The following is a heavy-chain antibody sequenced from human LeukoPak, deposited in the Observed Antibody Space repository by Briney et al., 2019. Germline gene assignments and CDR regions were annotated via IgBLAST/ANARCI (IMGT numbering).Heavy chain of an antibody. Sequence: SETLSLTCTVSGGSISSYYWSWIRQPPGKGLEWIGYIYYSGSTNYNPSLKSRVTISVDTSKNQFSLKLSSVTAADTAVYYCARDPIRCSGGSCYSHYGMDVGGQGTTVTVSS. D-gene: IGHD2-15*01. CDR3: ARDPIRCSGGSCYSHYGMDV. CDR2: IYYSGST. CDR1: GGSISSYY. J-gene: IGHJ6*02. V-gene: IGHV4-59*01.